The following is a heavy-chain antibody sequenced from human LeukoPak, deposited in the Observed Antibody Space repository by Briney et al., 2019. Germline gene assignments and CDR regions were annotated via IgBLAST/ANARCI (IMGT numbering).Heavy chain of an antibody. CDR1: GGSFSGYY. D-gene: IGHD3-16*01. V-gene: IGHV4-34*01. J-gene: IGHJ4*02. Sequence: SETLSLTCAVYGGSFSGYYWSWIRQPPGKGLEWIGEINHSGSTNYNPSLKSRVTISVDTSKNQFSLKLSSVTAADTAVYYCARGGVWGYGDYVAYWGQGTLVTVSS. CDR2: INHSGST. CDR3: ARGGVWGYGDYVAY.